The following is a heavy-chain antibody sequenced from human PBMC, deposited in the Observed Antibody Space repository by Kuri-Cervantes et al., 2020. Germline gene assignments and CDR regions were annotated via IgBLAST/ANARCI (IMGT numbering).Heavy chain of an antibody. CDR3: ARSNYGSGSSEFDY. CDR1: GFTFDDYA. J-gene: IGHJ4*02. Sequence: SLKISCAASGFTFDDYAMHWVRQAPGKGLEWVSGISWNSGSIGYADSVKGRFTISRDNSKNTLYLQMSSLTDEDTAVYYCARSNYGSGSSEFDYWGQGTLVTVSS. D-gene: IGHD3-10*01. CDR2: ISWNSGSI. V-gene: IGHV3-9*01.